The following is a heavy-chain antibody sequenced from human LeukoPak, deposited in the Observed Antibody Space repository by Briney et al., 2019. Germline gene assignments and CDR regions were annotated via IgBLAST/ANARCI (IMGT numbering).Heavy chain of an antibody. CDR2: IKSKTDGGTT. Sequence: GGSLRLSCAASGFTFSNAWMSWVRQAPGKGLEWVGRIKSKTDGGTTDYAAPVKGRFTISRDDSKNTLYLQMNSLKTEDTAVYYCTTDAPWGSGRNYFDYWGQGTLVTVSS. J-gene: IGHJ4*02. CDR1: GFTFSNAW. V-gene: IGHV3-15*01. D-gene: IGHD6-19*01. CDR3: TTDAPWGSGRNYFDY.